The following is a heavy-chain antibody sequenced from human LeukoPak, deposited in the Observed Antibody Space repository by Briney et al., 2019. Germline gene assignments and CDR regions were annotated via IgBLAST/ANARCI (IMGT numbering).Heavy chain of an antibody. Sequence: PGGSLRLSCAAAGFPFSDRYMSWLRQAPGKGMEWVAYISPNGDIIHYADSVRGRFTISRDNAKNSLFLQLNSPRAEDTAIYYCARETGWVFDAWGQGTLVTVAS. D-gene: IGHD3-9*01. V-gene: IGHV3-11*01. CDR1: GFPFSDRY. J-gene: IGHJ4*02. CDR3: ARETGWVFDA. CDR2: ISPNGDII.